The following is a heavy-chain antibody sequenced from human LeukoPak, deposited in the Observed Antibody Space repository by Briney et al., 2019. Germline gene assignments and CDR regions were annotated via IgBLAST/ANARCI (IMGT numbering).Heavy chain of an antibody. CDR3: ARDVAAAGSAFDF. J-gene: IGHJ3*01. CDR1: GYTFINYY. CDR2: INPSGGSP. D-gene: IGHD6-13*01. Sequence: ASVKVSCKSFGYTFINYYIHWVRQAPGQGLEWTGIINPSGGSPTYAQKFQGRVTMTSDMSTSTVYMELSSLGSEDTAVYYCARDVAAAGSAFDFWGQGTMVTVSS. V-gene: IGHV1-46*01.